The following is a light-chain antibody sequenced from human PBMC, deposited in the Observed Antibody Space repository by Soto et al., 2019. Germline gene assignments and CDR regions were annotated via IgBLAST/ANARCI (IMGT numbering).Light chain of an antibody. V-gene: IGKV3-11*01. CDR1: QSVTNY. Sequence: ELFLTQSPDTLSLSPGERATLTCRASQSVTNYIAWYQQRPCQAPRLLIYDASNRATGVPARFSGSRSGTHFTLHIRDLEHADFGLYYSQPPLNWPQGFGQGTTGEIQ. J-gene: IGKJ1*01. CDR3: QPPLNWPQG. CDR2: DAS.